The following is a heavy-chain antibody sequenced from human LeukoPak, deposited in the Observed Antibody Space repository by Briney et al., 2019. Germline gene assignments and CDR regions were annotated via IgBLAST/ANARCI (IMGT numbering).Heavy chain of an antibody. J-gene: IGHJ4*02. V-gene: IGHV1-69*13. Sequence: GASVKVSCKASGGTFSSYAISWVRQAPGQGLEWMGGIIPIFGTANYAQKFQGRVTITADESTSTAYMELSSLRSEDTAVYYCARVASSGWYQYRGYYFDYWGQGTLVTVSS. D-gene: IGHD6-19*01. CDR2: IIPIFGTA. CDR3: ARVASSGWYQYRGYYFDY. CDR1: GGTFSSYA.